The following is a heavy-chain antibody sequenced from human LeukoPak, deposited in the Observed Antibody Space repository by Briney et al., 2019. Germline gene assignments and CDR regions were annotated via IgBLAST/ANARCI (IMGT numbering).Heavy chain of an antibody. CDR2: INSDGSST. Sequence: GGSLRLSCAASGFTFSSYWMHWVRQAPGKGLVWVSRINSDGSSTSYADSVKGRFTISRDNAKNSLYLQMNSLRDEDTAVYYCARAAPYYYDSSGYSAFDSWGQGTMVTVSA. J-gene: IGHJ3*02. CDR3: ARAAPYYYDSSGYSAFDS. CDR1: GFTFSSYW. D-gene: IGHD3-22*01. V-gene: IGHV3-74*01.